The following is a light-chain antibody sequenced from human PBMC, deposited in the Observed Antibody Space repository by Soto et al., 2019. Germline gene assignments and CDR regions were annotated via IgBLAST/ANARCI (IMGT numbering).Light chain of an antibody. CDR3: QQRKNWPPLT. Sequence: EIVLTQSPATLSLSPGERATLSCRASQSVSSYLAWYQQKPGQAPRLLIYEASTRATGIPARFSGSGSGTDFTLTISSLEPEDFAVYYCQQRKNWPPLTFGGGTKVEIK. CDR1: QSVSSY. V-gene: IGKV3-11*01. CDR2: EAS. J-gene: IGKJ4*01.